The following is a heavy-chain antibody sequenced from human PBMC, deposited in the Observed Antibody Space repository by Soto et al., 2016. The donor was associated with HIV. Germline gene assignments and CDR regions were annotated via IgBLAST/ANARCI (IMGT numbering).Heavy chain of an antibody. CDR2: IHHSGST. J-gene: IGHJ3*02. V-gene: IGHV4-38-2*01. CDR1: GYSISSHYY. CDR3: ARHQRVNYYDTIGHDAFDI. D-gene: IGHD3-22*01. Sequence: QVQLQESGPGLVKSSGTLSLTGAVSGYSISSHYYWGWIRQPPGKGLEWIGSIHHSGSTYYNPSLKSRVTVSVDTSKNQFSLRLRSVTAADTAVYSCARHQRVNYYDTIGHDAFDIWGQGTMVTVSS.